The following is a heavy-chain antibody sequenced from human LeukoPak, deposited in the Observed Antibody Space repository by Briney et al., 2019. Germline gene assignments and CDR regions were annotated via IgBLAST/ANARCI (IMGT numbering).Heavy chain of an antibody. D-gene: IGHD1-26*01. V-gene: IGHV3-48*04. J-gene: IGHJ4*02. CDR1: GSTFSSYS. CDR2: ISSSSSSTI. CDR3: ASGSYPIDY. Sequence: PGGSLRLSCAASGSTFSSYSMNWVRQAPGKGLEWVSYISSSSSSTIYYADSVKGRFTISRDNAKNSLYLQMNSLRAEDTAVYYCASGSYPIDYWGQGTLVTVSS.